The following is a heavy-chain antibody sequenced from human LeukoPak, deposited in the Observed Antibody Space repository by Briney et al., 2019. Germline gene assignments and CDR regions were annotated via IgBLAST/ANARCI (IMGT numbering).Heavy chain of an antibody. CDR2: ISGSGGST. J-gene: IGHJ4*02. CDR1: GFTFSSYG. CDR3: AKGGDSSGYYHDY. V-gene: IGHV3-23*01. D-gene: IGHD3-22*01. Sequence: PGGPLRLSCAASGFTFSSYGMSWVRQAPGKGLEWVSAISGSGGSTYYADSVKGRFTISRDNSKNTLYLQMNSLRAEDTAVYYCAKGGDSSGYYHDYWGQGTLVTVSS.